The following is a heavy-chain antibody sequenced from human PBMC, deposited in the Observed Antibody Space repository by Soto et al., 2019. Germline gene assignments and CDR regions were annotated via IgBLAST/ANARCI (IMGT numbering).Heavy chain of an antibody. J-gene: IGHJ6*03. CDR2: ISGSGGST. Sequence: GGSLRLSCAASGFTFSSYAMSWVRQAPGKGLEWVSAISGSGGSTYYADSVKGRFTISRDNSKNTLYLQMNSLRAEDTAVYYCAKGYAYYDFWSGPGRGYYYYMDVWGKGTTVTVSS. CDR3: AKGYAYYDFWSGPGRGYYYYMDV. V-gene: IGHV3-23*01. CDR1: GFTFSSYA. D-gene: IGHD3-3*01.